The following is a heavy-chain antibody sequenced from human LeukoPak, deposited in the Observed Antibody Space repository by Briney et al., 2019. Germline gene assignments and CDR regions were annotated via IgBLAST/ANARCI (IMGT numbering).Heavy chain of an antibody. CDR2: INHSGST. D-gene: IGHD2-15*01. J-gene: IGHJ3*02. CDR3: ARAWWDDAFDI. CDR1: GGSFSGYY. V-gene: IGHV4-34*01. Sequence: SETLSLTCAVYGGSFSGYYWSWIRQPPGEGLEWIGEINHSGSTNCNPSLKSRVTISVDTSKNQFSLKLSSVTAADTAVYYCARAWWDDAFDIWGQGTMVTVSS.